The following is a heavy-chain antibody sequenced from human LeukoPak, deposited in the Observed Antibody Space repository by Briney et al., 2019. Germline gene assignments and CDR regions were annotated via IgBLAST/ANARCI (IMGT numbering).Heavy chain of an antibody. D-gene: IGHD2-2*02. CDR3: ARDAGYCSSTSCYSFPFYYYYYMDV. Sequence: GGSLRLSCAASGFTFSSYSMNWVRQAPGKGLEWVSSISSSSTYIYYADSVKGRFTISRDNAKNSLYLQMNSLRAEDTAVYYCARDAGYCSSTSCYSFPFYYYYYMDVWGKGTTVTASS. CDR2: ISSSSTYI. V-gene: IGHV3-21*01. J-gene: IGHJ6*03. CDR1: GFTFSSYS.